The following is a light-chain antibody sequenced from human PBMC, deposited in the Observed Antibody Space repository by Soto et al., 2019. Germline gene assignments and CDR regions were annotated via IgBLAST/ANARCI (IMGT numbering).Light chain of an antibody. Sequence: QSVLGQPASGAGSPGHSITISCTGAIRDFGGYNYVCWYQQLSGKAPKLMIYDVSDRPSGVSNRFSGSKSGNTASLPIPGLQAEDEADYYCSSYTSSTLYVFGTGTTVPVL. V-gene: IGLV2-14*01. CDR2: DVS. CDR3: SSYTSSTLYV. CDR1: IRDFGGYNY. J-gene: IGLJ1*01.